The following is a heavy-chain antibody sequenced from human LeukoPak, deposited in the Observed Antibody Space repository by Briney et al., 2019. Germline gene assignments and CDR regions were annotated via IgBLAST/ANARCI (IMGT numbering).Heavy chain of an antibody. CDR2: IHQSGST. CDR1: GYSIRNGYF. D-gene: IGHD3-10*01. V-gene: IGHV4-38-2*02. CDR3: AREARIIGSFDY. J-gene: IGHJ4*02. Sequence: PSETLSLTCTVSGYSIRNGYFWGWVRQSPGKGLEWIGNIHQSGSTSYNPSLQSRVTISVDTSKNQFSLKLSSVSAADTSIYSCAREARIIGSFDYWGQGTLAAVSS.